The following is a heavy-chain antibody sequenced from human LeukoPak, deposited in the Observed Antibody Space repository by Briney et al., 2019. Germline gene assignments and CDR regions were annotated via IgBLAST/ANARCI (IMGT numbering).Heavy chain of an antibody. Sequence: SGPTLVNPTQTLTLTCTFSGFSLRTRGVGVGWIRQPPGKALEWLALIYWNDDKRYSPSLKSRLTITKDTSKNQVVLTMTNMDPVDTATYYCAHRPRGLYYYDSSGYSYFDYWGQGTLVTVSS. CDR3: AHRPRGLYYYDSSGYSYFDY. CDR2: IYWNDDK. D-gene: IGHD3-22*01. CDR1: GFSLRTRGVG. V-gene: IGHV2-5*01. J-gene: IGHJ4*02.